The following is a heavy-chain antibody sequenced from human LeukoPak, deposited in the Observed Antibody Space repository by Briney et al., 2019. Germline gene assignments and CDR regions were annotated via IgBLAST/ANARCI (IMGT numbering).Heavy chain of an antibody. V-gene: IGHV3-72*01. CDR1: GFTFSDHY. CDR3: ARDSSGQGDY. Sequence: GGSLRLSCAASGFTFSDHYIDWVRQAPGKGLEWVGRSKNKANNYITQYAAFVQGRFTISRDNSKNSLYLQINSPKTEDTAVYYCARDSSGQGDYWGQGTLVTVSS. D-gene: IGHD3-22*01. J-gene: IGHJ4*02. CDR2: SKNKANNYIT.